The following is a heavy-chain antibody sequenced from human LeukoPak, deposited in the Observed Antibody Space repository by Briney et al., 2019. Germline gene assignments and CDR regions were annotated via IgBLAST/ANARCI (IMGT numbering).Heavy chain of an antibody. Sequence: GGSLRLSCAASGFTFSSYEMNWVCQAPGKGLEWVSYISSSGSTIYYADSVKGRFTISRDNAKNSLYLQMNSLRAEDTAVYYCAREEDGGYSGLNWGQGTLVTVSS. CDR3: AREEDGGYSGLN. J-gene: IGHJ4*02. V-gene: IGHV3-48*03. CDR1: GFTFSSYE. D-gene: IGHD5-12*01. CDR2: ISSSGSTI.